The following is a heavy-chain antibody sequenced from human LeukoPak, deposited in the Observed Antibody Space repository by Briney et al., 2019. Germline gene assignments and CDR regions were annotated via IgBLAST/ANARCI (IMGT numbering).Heavy chain of an antibody. J-gene: IGHJ5*02. CDR2: IDGSRLS. CDR1: GYSISSGYL. V-gene: IGHV4-38-2*02. Sequence: PSETLSLTCTVSGYSISSGYLWAWIRQPPGKGLEWIGRIDGSRLSYYNPSLKSRVTISVDTPRNHFSLKTTSVTAADTAVSYCARGPRNCSGDRCYSRCFDLWGQGTLVIVSS. D-gene: IGHD2-15*01. CDR3: ARGPRNCSGDRCYSRCFDL.